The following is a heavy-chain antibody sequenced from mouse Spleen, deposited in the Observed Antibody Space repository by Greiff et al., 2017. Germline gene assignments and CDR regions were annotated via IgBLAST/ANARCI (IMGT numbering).Heavy chain of an antibody. V-gene: IGHV1-4*01. CDR2: IDPSSGYT. Sequence: VQLQQSGAELARPGASVKMSCKASGYTFTSYTMHWVKQRPGQGLEWIGYIDPSSGYTYYNQKFKDKATLTADKSSSTAYMQLSSLTSEDSAVYYCASYGAWFAYWGQGTLVTVSA. CDR3: ASYGAWFAY. D-gene: IGHD1-1*01. CDR1: GYTFTSYT. J-gene: IGHJ3*01.